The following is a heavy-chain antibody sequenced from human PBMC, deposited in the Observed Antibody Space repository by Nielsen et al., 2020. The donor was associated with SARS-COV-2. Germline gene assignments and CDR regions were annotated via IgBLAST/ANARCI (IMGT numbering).Heavy chain of an antibody. Sequence: GGSLRLSCAASGFTFSSYWMHWVRQAPGKGLVWVSRINSDGSSTSYADSVKGRFTISRDNAKNTLYLQMNSLRAEDTAVYYCARVVGYCSSTSCYEWFDPWGQGTLVTVSS. V-gene: IGHV3-74*01. J-gene: IGHJ5*02. CDR3: ARVVGYCSSTSCYEWFDP. CDR1: GFTFSSYW. D-gene: IGHD2-2*03. CDR2: INSDGSST.